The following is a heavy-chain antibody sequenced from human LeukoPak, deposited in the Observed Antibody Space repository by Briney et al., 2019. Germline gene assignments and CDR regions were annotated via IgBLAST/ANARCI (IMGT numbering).Heavy chain of an antibody. CDR3: ARADIVVVVAVWAYFDY. CDR2: IYYSGST. CDR1: GGSISSSSYY. J-gene: IGHJ4*02. V-gene: IGHV4-39*01. Sequence: SETLSLTCTVSGGSISSSSYYWGWIRQPPGKGLEWIGSIYYSGSTYYNPSLKSRVTISVDTSKNQFSLKLSSVTAADTAVYYCARADIVVVVAVWAYFDYWGQGTLVTVSS. D-gene: IGHD2-15*01.